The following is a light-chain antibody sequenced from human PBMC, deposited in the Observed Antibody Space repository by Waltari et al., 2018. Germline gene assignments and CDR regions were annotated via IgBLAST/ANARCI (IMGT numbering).Light chain of an antibody. J-gene: IGLJ2*01. Sequence: QSVLTQPPSVSGAPGQRVTIPCTGSWSNIRAGYDVHWYQQLPAKAPTLLVYGVNTRPPGVPDRFFGSKSGTSASLAIPGLQPEDEADYYCQSYDTSLGVVFGGGTKLTVL. CDR3: QSYDTSLGVV. CDR1: WSNIRAGYD. V-gene: IGLV1-40*01. CDR2: GVN.